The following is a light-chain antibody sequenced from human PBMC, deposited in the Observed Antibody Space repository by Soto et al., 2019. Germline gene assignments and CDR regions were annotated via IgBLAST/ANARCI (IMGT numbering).Light chain of an antibody. CDR1: QGIRSY. Sequence: DIQLTQSPFFLAASVGDRVTITCRASQGIRSYLAWYQQRPGNAPELLIYGASTLRTGVASRFSGSGSGTEFTLTISSLQPEDFATYFCQQLNIFPPLFTFGPGTKVDIK. V-gene: IGKV1-9*01. J-gene: IGKJ3*01. CDR2: GAS. CDR3: QQLNIFPPLFT.